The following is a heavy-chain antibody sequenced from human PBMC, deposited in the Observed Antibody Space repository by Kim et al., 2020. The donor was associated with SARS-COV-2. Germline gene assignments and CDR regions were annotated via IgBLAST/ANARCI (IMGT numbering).Heavy chain of an antibody. Sequence: YYADSVKGRFTISRDNAKNSLYLQMNSLRAEDTAVYYCARDWAAIGAFDIWGQGTMVTVSS. J-gene: IGHJ3*02. D-gene: IGHD6-25*01. V-gene: IGHV3-11*01. CDR3: ARDWAAIGAFDI.